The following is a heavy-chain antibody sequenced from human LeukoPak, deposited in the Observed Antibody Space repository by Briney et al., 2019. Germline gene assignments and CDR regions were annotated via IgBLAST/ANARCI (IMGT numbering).Heavy chain of an antibody. CDR2: IHYSGST. J-gene: IGHJ4*02. CDR1: GGSMSGYY. CDR3: ARHGIAAAGPGTNFDY. D-gene: IGHD6-13*01. V-gene: IGHV4-59*08. Sequence: SETLSLTCTVSGGSMSGYYWSWIRQPPGKGLEWIAYIHYSGSTNYSPSLKSRVTISIDMSKNQFSLKLSSVTAADTAVYYCARHGIAAAGPGTNFDYWGQGTLVTVSS.